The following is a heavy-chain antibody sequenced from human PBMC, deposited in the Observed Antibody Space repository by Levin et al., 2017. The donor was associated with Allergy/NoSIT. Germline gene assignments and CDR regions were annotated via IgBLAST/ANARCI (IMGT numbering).Heavy chain of an antibody. CDR2: ISAGGNYI. J-gene: IGHJ6*02. Sequence: SCAASGILFSSYDMNWVRQAPGKGLEWVSSISAGGNYIYYADSVQGRFTISRDNAKNSLFLQMNSLRAEDTAVYYCASWAMYHYDRSAFDYFYYAMDLWGQGTTVTVSS. CDR1: GILFSSYD. D-gene: IGHD3-22*01. CDR3: ASWAMYHYDRSAFDYFYYAMDL. V-gene: IGHV3-21*01.